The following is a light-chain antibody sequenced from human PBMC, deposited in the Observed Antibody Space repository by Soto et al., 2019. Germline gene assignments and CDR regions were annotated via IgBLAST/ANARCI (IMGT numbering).Light chain of an antibody. V-gene: IGKV3-20*01. J-gene: IGKJ1*01. CDR1: QSVSSSY. CDR2: YAS. Sequence: EIVLTQSPGTLSLSPGERATLFCRASQSVSSSYLAWYQQKPGQAPRLLIYYASTRATGIPDRFSGSGSGTDFTLTISRLQPEDFVVDYCQHHRSSPPSWTCGQGTNVEIK. CDR3: QHHRSSPPSWT.